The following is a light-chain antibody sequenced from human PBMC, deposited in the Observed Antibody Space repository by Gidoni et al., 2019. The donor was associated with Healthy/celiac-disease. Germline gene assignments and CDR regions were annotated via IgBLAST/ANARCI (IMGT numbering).Light chain of an antibody. Sequence: IVMTQTPATLSVSPGDRATLSCSASQSGSSNLAWYQQKHGQAPRLLIYGASTRATGIPARSSGRWSGTEFTLISSSLQSEVVAVYYCQQYNNCPPMYTFGQGTKLEIK. CDR1: QSGSSN. V-gene: IGKV3-15*01. J-gene: IGKJ2*01. CDR3: QQYNNCPPMYT. CDR2: GAS.